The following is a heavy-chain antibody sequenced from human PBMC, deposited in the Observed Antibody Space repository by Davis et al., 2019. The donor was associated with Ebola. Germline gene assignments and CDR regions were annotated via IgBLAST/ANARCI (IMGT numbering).Heavy chain of an antibody. CDR2: MNPNSGNT. CDR3: ARDKISGCPGDY. D-gene: IGHD6-19*01. J-gene: IGHJ4*02. V-gene: IGHV1-8*03. CDR1: GYTFTSYD. Sequence: ASVKVSCKASGYTFTSYDINWVRQATGQGLEWMGWMNPNSGNTGYAQKFQGRVTITRNTSISTAYMELSSLRSEDTAVYYCARDKISGCPGDYWGQGTLVTVSS.